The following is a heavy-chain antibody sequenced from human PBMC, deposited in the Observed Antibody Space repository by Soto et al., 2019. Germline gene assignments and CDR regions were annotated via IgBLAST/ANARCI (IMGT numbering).Heavy chain of an antibody. CDR2: INPNSVGT. D-gene: IGHD3-10*01. CDR1: GYTFTGHY. J-gene: IGHJ3*02. Sequence: ASVKVSCKASGYTFTGHYMHLVRQAPGQGLEWMGWINPNSVGTNYAQKFQGRVTMTRDTSISTAYMELSRLRSDDTAVYYCAREPMVRAAHGFDIWGQGTMVTVSS. V-gene: IGHV1-2*02. CDR3: AREPMVRAAHGFDI.